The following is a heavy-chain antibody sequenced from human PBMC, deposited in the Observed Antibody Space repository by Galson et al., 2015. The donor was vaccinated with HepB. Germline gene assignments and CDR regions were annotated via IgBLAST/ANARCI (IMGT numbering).Heavy chain of an antibody. D-gene: IGHD3-9*01. Sequence: SLRLSCAASGFTFSSYWMCWVRQAPGKGLEWVAVISYDGSNEYYADSVKGRFTISRDNSKNTLFLQMDSLRVEDTAVYYCARGVTIFWAFDYWGQGTLVTVSS. CDR3: ARGVTIFWAFDY. CDR2: ISYDGSNE. V-gene: IGHV3-30*03. CDR1: GFTFSSYW. J-gene: IGHJ4*02.